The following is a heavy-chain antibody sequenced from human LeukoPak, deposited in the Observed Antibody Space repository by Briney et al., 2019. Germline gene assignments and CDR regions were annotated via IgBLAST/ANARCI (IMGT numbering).Heavy chain of an antibody. Sequence: PGGSLRLSCAASGFTFSSYWMHWVRQPQGKGLVWVSRINSDGDTTTYADSVEGRFTISRDNARNTLYLQMNSLRAEDTAVYYCARSLYGGYADYWGQGTLVTVPS. V-gene: IGHV3-74*01. CDR2: INSDGDTT. D-gene: IGHD4-23*01. CDR3: ARSLYGGYADY. J-gene: IGHJ4*02. CDR1: GFTFSSYW.